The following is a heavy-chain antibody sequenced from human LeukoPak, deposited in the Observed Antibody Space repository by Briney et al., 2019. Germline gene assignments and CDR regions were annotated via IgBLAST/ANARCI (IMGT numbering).Heavy chain of an antibody. J-gene: IGHJ4*02. D-gene: IGHD5-12*01. CDR2: ISAYNGNT. CDR3: ARDIYSGYAGFDY. CDR1: GYTFTIYG. V-gene: IGHV1-18*01. Sequence: ASVKVSFKASGYTFTIYGISWVRQAPGQGLEWMGWISAYNGNTNYAQKLPGRVTMTTDTSTSTAYMELRSLRSDDTAVYYCARDIYSGYAGFDYWGQGTLVTVSS.